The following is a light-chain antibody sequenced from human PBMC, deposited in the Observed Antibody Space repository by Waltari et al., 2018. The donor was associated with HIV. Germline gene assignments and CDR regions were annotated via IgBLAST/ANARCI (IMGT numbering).Light chain of an antibody. V-gene: IGLV2-11*01. CDR1: TSNISHTKY. Sequence: QSALTQPRSVSGSPGQSVTLSCTGSTSNISHTKYVSWYQHNPGNVPKLIIYDGTKRPSGVPYRISGSKSGNTASLTISGLQAEDEADYYCCSFSGPYSWVFGEGTKLTVL. CDR3: CSFSGPYSWV. J-gene: IGLJ3*02. CDR2: DGT.